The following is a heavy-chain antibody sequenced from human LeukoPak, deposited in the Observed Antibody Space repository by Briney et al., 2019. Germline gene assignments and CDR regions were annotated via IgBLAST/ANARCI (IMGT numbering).Heavy chain of an antibody. CDR1: GGTFSSYA. J-gene: IGHJ6*02. CDR3: AREIVGATGSYYYGMDV. V-gene: IGHV1-69*04. Sequence: SVTVSCTASGGTFSSYAISWVRQAPGQGLEWMGRIIPILGIANYAQKFQGRVTITADKSTSTAYMELSSLRSEDTAVYYCAREIVGATGSYYYGMDVWGQGTTVTVSS. D-gene: IGHD1-26*01. CDR2: IIPILGIA.